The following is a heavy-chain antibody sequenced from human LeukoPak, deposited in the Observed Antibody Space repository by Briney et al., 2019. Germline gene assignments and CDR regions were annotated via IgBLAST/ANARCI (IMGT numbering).Heavy chain of an antibody. J-gene: IGHJ6*04. V-gene: IGHV3-73*01. CDR2: IRRKANSYAT. CDR3: TSHTIEKEDV. CDR1: GFTLSGSA. Sequence: RGTLRLSCAASGFTLSGSAMHWVRQASGKGLGGVGRIRRKANSYATAYAASVKGRFTISRDDSKNTAYLQMNSLKTEDTAVYYCTSHTIEKEDVGGKGHTVTVPS.